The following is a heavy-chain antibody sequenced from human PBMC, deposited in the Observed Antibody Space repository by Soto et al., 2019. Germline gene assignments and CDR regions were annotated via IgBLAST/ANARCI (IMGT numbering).Heavy chain of an antibody. J-gene: IGHJ4*02. CDR2: IEHSGST. CDR3: ARVGANPSDY. Sequence: SETLSLTCAVPVASFRGYSWSWIRQPPGKGLEWIGDIEHSGSTNYNSSLRSRVTISLDTSKNHFSLKLNSVTAADTAVYYCARVGANPSDYWGQGTLVTVSS. D-gene: IGHD1-26*01. V-gene: IGHV4-34*01. CDR1: VASFRGYS.